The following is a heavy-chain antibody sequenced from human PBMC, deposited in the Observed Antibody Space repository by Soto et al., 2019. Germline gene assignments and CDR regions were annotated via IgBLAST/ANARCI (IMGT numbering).Heavy chain of an antibody. J-gene: IGHJ4*02. Sequence: QVQLVESGGGVVQPGRSLRLSCAASGFTFSSHVMHWVRQAPGKGLEWVALISYDGSNEYYADSVKGRFTISRDNSKNTLYLQINRPRTEDTAMYYCARDVVSKGSVDDWGQGTLVTVSS. D-gene: IGHD2-15*01. CDR3: ARDVVSKGSVDD. CDR1: GFTFSSHV. CDR2: ISYDGSNE. V-gene: IGHV3-30-3*01.